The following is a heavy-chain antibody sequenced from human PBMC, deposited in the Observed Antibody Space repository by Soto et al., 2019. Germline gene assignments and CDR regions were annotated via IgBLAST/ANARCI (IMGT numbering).Heavy chain of an antibody. CDR2: IKSKTDGGTT. Sequence: EVQLVESGGGLVKPGGSLRLSCAASGFTFSNAWMNWVRQAPGKGLEWVGGIKSKTDGGTTDYAAPVKGRFTISRDDSKNTLYLQMNSLKTEDTAVYYCTTGGDGYNGYFDYWGQGTLVTVSS. V-gene: IGHV3-15*07. CDR1: GFTFSNAW. D-gene: IGHD5-12*01. J-gene: IGHJ4*02. CDR3: TTGGDGYNGYFDY.